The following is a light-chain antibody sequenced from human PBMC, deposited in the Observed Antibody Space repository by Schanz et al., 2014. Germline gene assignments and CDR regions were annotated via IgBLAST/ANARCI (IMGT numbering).Light chain of an antibody. CDR3: QQYNSYSRT. CDR1: QDINNY. J-gene: IGKJ1*01. Sequence: DIQMTQSPSSLSASVGDRVTITCQASQDINNYVNWYQQKPGKAPKLLIYDASTLEVGVPSRFSGSGSGTEFTLTISSLQPDDFATYYCQQYNSYSRTFGQGTKVEIK. CDR2: DAS. V-gene: IGKV1-33*01.